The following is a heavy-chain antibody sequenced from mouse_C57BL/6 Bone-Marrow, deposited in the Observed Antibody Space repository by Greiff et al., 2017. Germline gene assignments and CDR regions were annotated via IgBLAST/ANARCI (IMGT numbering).Heavy chain of an antibody. CDR3: ARLLPFFDY. CDR2: ISDGGSYT. J-gene: IGHJ2*01. CDR1: GFTFSSYA. D-gene: IGHD1-1*01. V-gene: IGHV5-4*03. Sequence: EVKLVESGGGLVKPGGSLKLSCAASGFTFSSYAMSWVRQTPEKRLEWVATISDGGSYTYYPDNVKGRFTISRDNAKNNLYLQMSHRKSEDTAMYYCARLLPFFDYWGQGTTLTVSS.